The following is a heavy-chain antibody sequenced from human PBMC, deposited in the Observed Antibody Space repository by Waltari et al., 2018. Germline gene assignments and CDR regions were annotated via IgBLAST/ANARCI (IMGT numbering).Heavy chain of an antibody. Sequence: QVQLVQSGAEVKKPGASVKVSCTVSGYTLTDLSMPWVRPAPGKGLEWMGGFDPEDGETIYAQKFQGRVTMTEDTSTDTAYMELSSLRSEDTAVYYCATGLTVYYYYGMDVWGQGTTVTVSS. V-gene: IGHV1-24*01. CDR1: GYTLTDLS. CDR2: FDPEDGET. CDR3: ATGLTVYYYYGMDV. J-gene: IGHJ6*02. D-gene: IGHD3-16*01.